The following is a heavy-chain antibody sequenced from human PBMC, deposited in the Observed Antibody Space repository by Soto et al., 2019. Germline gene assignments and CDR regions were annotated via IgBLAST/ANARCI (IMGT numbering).Heavy chain of an antibody. CDR1: GGTFSSYA. D-gene: IGHD2-21*02. CDR3: AKEGLSAQALDY. Sequence: QVQLVQSGAELKKPGSSVKVSCKASGGTFSSYAISWVRQAPGQVLEWMGGINPIFGTANYAQKIQGRVTITEDESTSTAYMELGSMRSEDTAVYYCAKEGLSAQALDYWGKGTLVTVSS. V-gene: IGHV1-69*01. J-gene: IGHJ4*02. CDR2: INPIFGTA.